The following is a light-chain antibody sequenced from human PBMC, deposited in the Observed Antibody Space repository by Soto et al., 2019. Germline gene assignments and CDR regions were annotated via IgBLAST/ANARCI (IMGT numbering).Light chain of an antibody. V-gene: IGLV1-44*01. CDR3: AAWDDSLNGYVV. CDR1: SSNIGSNT. J-gene: IGLJ2*01. CDR2: SNN. Sequence: QLVLTQPPSASGTPGQRVTISCSGSSSNIGSNTVNWYQQLPGTAPKLLIYSNNQRPSGVPDRFSGSKSGTSASLAISGLRSEDEADYYCAAWDDSLNGYVVFGGGTQLTVL.